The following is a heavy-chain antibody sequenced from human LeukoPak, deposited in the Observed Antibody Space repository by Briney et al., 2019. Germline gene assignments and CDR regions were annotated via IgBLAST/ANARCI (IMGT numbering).Heavy chain of an antibody. D-gene: IGHD4-23*01. CDR3: ARVKTGGNSSYYYYYYMDV. CDR1: GYTFTGYY. CDR2: INPNSGGT. V-gene: IGHV1-2*02. J-gene: IGHJ6*03. Sequence: ASVKVSCKASGYTFTGYYMHWVRQAPGQGLEWMGWINPNSGGTNYAQKFQGRVTMTRDTSISTAYMELSGLRSDDTAVYYCARVKTGGNSSYYYYYYMDVWGKGTTVTISS.